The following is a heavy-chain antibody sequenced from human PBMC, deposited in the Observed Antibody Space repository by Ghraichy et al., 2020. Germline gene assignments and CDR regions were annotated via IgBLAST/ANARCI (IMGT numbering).Heavy chain of an antibody. Sequence: SETLSLTCTVSGGSISSYYWSWIRQPPGKGLEWIGYIYYSGSTNYNPSLKSRVTISVDTSKNQFSLKLSSVTAADTAVYYCARFILTGSFDYWGQGTLVTVSS. J-gene: IGHJ4*02. D-gene: IGHD3-9*01. CDR1: GGSISSYY. CDR3: ARFILTGSFDY. V-gene: IGHV4-59*01. CDR2: IYYSGST.